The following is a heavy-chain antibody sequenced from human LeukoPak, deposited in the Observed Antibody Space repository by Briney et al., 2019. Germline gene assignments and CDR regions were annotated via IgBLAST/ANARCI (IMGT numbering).Heavy chain of an antibody. J-gene: IGHJ4*02. V-gene: IGHV3-74*01. CDR3: AKGPLRGTAAAIDY. CDR2: ISPTGSTT. D-gene: IGHD2-2*01. CDR1: GFSFSGHW. Sequence: GGSLRLSCTASGFSFSGHWMHWARQLPGKGLVWVSRISPTGSTTSYADSVKGRFTVSRDISTDTLWLQMDSLRTEDTAVYYCAKGPLRGTAAAIDYWGQGTLVTVSS.